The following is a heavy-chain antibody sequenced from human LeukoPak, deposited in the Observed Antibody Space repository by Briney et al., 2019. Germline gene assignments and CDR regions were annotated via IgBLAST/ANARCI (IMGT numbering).Heavy chain of an antibody. V-gene: IGHV4-39*02. CDR1: GGSISSSSYY. CDR2: IYYSGGT. D-gene: IGHD6-6*01. Sequence: SETLSLTCTVSGGSISSSSYYWGWIRQPPGKGLEWIGSIYYSGGTYYNPSLKSRVTISVDTSKNQFSLKLSSVTAADTAVYYCARDSRAARPDYWGQGTLVTVSS. J-gene: IGHJ4*02. CDR3: ARDSRAARPDY.